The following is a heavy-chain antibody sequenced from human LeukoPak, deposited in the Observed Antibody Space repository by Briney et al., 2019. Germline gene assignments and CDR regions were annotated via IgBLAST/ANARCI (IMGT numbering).Heavy chain of an antibody. D-gene: IGHD1-7*01. J-gene: IGHJ6*03. CDR2: IVVGSGNT. CDR1: GFTFTSSA. CDR3: AATKIQGITGTKVYYYYMDV. Sequence: GTSVKVSCKASGFTFTSSAMQWVRQARGQRLEWIGWIVVGSGNTNYAQKFQERVTITRDMSTSTAYMELSSLRSEDTAVYYCAATKIQGITGTKVYYYYMDVWGKGTTVTVSS. V-gene: IGHV1-58*02.